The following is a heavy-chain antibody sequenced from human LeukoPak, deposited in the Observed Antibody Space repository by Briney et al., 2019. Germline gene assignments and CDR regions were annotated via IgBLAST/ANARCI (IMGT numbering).Heavy chain of an antibody. CDR1: GGTFSSYA. D-gene: IGHD3-3*01. CDR3: AGTIFGVVMSARTRKRRDYFDY. CDR2: IIPIFGTA. Sequence: PGASVKVSCKASGGTFSSYAISWVRQAPGQGLEWMGGIIPIFGTANYAQKFQGRVTITADESTSTAYMELSSLRSEDTAVYYCAGTIFGVVMSARTRKRRDYFDYWGQGTLVTVSS. V-gene: IGHV1-69*13. J-gene: IGHJ4*02.